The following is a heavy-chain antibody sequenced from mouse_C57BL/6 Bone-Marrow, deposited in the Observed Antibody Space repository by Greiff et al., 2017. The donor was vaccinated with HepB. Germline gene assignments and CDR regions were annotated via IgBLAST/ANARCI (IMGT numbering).Heavy chain of an antibody. CDR2: ISYDGSN. Sequence: EVQLQQSGPGLVKPSQSLSLTCSVTGYSITSGYYWNWIRQFPGNKLEWMGYISYDGSNNYNPSLKNRISITRDTSKNQFFLKLNSVTTEDTATYYCARDHPPFSSLYWYFDVWGTGTTVTVSS. CDR3: ARDHPPFSSLYWYFDV. J-gene: IGHJ1*03. CDR1: GYSITSGYY. D-gene: IGHD1-1*01. V-gene: IGHV3-6*01.